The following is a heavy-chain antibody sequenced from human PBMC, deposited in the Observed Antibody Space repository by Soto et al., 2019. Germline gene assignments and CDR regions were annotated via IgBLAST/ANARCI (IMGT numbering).Heavy chain of an antibody. Sequence: QVQLQQWGAGLLKPSATLSLTCAVYGGSFSGYYWSWIRQPPGKGLEWIGEINHSGGTNYNPSLKTRVTISVDTSKNQFSVKRSSVTAADTDVNYCARGAKEYSRSWYLDYWGQGTLVTVSS. J-gene: IGHJ4*02. CDR1: GGSFSGYY. D-gene: IGHD6-13*01. CDR3: ARGAKEYSRSWYLDY. V-gene: IGHV4-34*01. CDR2: INHSGGT.